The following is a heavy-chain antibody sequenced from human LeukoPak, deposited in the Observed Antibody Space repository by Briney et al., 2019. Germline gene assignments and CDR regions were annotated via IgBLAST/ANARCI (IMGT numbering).Heavy chain of an antibody. CDR1: GFTFSSYS. CDR3: ARDLSHYYGSDAFDI. J-gene: IGHJ3*02. V-gene: IGHV3-21*01. Sequence: PGGSLRFSCAASGFTFSSYSMNWVRQAPGKGLEWVSFISSSRSYIYYADSVKGRFTISRDNAKNSLYLQMNSLRAEDTAVYYCARDLSHYYGSDAFDIWGQGTMVTVSS. D-gene: IGHD3-10*01. CDR2: ISSSRSYI.